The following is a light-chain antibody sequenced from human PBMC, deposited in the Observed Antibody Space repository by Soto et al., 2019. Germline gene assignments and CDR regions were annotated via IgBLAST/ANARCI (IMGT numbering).Light chain of an antibody. CDR2: AAS. V-gene: IGKV1-39*01. CDR1: QTISTC. CDR3: QQCLTTPRT. J-gene: IGKJ1*01. Sequence: DIPMTQFPSSLSASVGDRVTITCWASQTISTCLNWYQQKPGTAPKLLIYAASNLESGVPSRFSGSGSGTYFTLTISSLQPEDFATYYCQQCLTTPRTFGQGTRVEI.